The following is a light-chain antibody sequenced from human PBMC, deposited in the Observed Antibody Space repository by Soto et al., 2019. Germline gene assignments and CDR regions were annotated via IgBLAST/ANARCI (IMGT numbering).Light chain of an antibody. J-gene: IGKJ4*01. CDR3: QKYNTAPLT. V-gene: IGKV1-5*03. CDR2: NAS. Sequence: DIQLTQSPSTLSGSVGDRVTITCRASQTISSWLAWYQQKPGKAPKLLIYNASTLTSGVPSRFSGSGTGTEFTLTISNLQPEDVATYYCQKYNTAPLTFGGGTKVDIK. CDR1: QTISSW.